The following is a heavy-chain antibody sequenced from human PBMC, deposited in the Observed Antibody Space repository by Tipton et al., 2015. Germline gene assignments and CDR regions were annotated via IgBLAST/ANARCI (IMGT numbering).Heavy chain of an antibody. D-gene: IGHD3-16*02. V-gene: IGHV4-30-4*01. Sequence: TLSLTCTVSGGSISSGHYYWSWIRQPPGKGLEWIGYILYTVGTYYNPSLQSRLTISLDTSKSQFSLHLSSVTAADTAIYYCARYATEDYVWGTYPQRFLDYWGPGTLVTVSS. CDR3: ARYATEDYVWGTYPQRFLDY. CDR1: GGSISSGHYY. J-gene: IGHJ4*02. CDR2: ILYTVGT.